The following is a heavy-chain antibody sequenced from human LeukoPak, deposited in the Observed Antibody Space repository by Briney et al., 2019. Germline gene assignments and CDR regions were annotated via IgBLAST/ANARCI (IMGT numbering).Heavy chain of an antibody. CDR2: MNPNSGNT. D-gene: IGHD2-15*01. J-gene: IGHJ3*02. CDR3: ARRCSGGSCYGYDAFDI. Sequence: ASVKVSFKASGYTFTSYDINWVRQATGQGLEWMGWMNPNSGNTGYAQKFQGRVTITRNTSISTAYMELSSLRSEDTAVYYCARRCSGGSCYGYDAFDIWGQGTMVTVSS. CDR1: GYTFTSYD. V-gene: IGHV1-8*03.